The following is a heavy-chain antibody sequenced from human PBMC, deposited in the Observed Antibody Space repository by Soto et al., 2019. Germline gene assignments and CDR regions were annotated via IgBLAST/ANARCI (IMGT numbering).Heavy chain of an antibody. CDR3: ARAGGLGAVAVDY. CDR2: IYHSGST. CDR1: GGSISSGGYS. Sequence: QLQLQESGSGLVKPPQTLSLTCAVSGGSISSGGYSWSWIRQPPGKGLEWIGYIYHSGSTYYTPSLTSRVTISVDRSKNQFSLKLSSVTAADTAVYYCARAGGLGAVAVDYWGQGTLVTVSS. J-gene: IGHJ4*02. V-gene: IGHV4-30-2*01. D-gene: IGHD6-19*01.